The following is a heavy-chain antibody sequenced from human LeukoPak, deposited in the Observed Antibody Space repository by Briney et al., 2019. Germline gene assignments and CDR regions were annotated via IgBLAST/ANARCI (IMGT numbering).Heavy chain of an antibody. CDR3: ARGGITMAYYGMDV. D-gene: IGHD3-10*01. V-gene: IGHV4-34*01. J-gene: IGHJ6*04. Sequence: PSETLSLSCAVHGGCFSGYYWTWIRQPPGKGLERIGEINHSGTTNYNPSLKSRVTISVDTSKNQFSLKLRSVTAADTAVYYCARGGITMAYYGMDVWGRGSPVTVSS. CDR1: GGCFSGYY. CDR2: INHSGTT.